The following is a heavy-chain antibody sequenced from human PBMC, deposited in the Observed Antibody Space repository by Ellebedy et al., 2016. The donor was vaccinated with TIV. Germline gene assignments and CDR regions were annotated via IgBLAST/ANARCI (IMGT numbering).Heavy chain of an antibody. V-gene: IGHV4-34*01. J-gene: IGHJ4*02. CDR3: ARKESFLYYFDY. CDR1: GGSFSGYY. D-gene: IGHD3-10*01. CDR2: INHSGST. Sequence: SETLSLTXAVYGGSFSGYYWSWIRQPPGKGLEWIGEINHSGSTNYNASLKSRVTISVDTSKNQFSLKLCSVTAADTAVYYCARKESFLYYFDYWGQGTLVAVSS.